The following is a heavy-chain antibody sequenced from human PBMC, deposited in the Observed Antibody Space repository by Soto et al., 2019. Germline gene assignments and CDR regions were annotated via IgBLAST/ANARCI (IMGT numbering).Heavy chain of an antibody. V-gene: IGHV1-46*01. D-gene: IGHD2-8*01. CDR2: INPSRGST. J-gene: IGHJ4*02. CDR3: ARPPYPGCINAVCYPLDY. Sequence: QVQLVQSGAEVKKPGASVKISCKASGYTFTSYYMHWVRQAPGQGLEWMGIINPSRGSTKYAQKLQGRVAMTRDTSTSTVYMELNSLRSEDTAVYYCARPPYPGCINAVCYPLDYWGQGTLVTVSS. CDR1: GYTFTSYY.